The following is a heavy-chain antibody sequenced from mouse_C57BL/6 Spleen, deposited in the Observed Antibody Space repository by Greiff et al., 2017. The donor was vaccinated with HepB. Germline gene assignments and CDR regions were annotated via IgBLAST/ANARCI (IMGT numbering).Heavy chain of an antibody. CDR1: GYTFTDYY. CDR2: IFPGSGST. V-gene: IGHV1-75*01. J-gene: IGHJ4*01. D-gene: IGHD1-1*01. CDR3: ARTSNYYGSSYDAMDY. Sequence: QVQLQQSGPELVKPGASVKISCKASGYTFTDYYINWVKQRPGQGLEWIGWIFPGSGSTYYNEKFKGKATLTVDKSSSTAYMLLSSLTSEDSAVYFCARTSNYYGSSYDAMDYWGQGTSVTVSS.